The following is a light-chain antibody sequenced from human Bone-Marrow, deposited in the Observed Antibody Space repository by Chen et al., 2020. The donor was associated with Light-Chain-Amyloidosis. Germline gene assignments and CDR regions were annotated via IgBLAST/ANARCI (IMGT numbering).Light chain of an antibody. V-gene: IGLV3-21*02. CDR1: NIGSTS. CDR3: QVWDRSSDRPV. Sequence: SYVLTQPSSVSVAPGQTATIACGGNNIGSTSVHWYQQPPGQAPLLVVYDYSYRPSGIPERLAGSNSGNTATLTISRVEAGDEADYDCQVWDRSSDRPVFGGGTKLTVL. CDR2: DYS. J-gene: IGLJ3*02.